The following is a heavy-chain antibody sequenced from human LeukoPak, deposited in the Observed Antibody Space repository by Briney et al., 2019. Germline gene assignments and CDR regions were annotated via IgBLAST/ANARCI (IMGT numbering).Heavy chain of an antibody. V-gene: IGHV3-43*01. CDR1: GFTFDDYP. Sequence: GGSLRLSCAASGFTFDDYPMPWVRQAPGRGLEWVSLISWDGNSTYYADSVKGRFTISRDNSKNSLYLQMNSLRTEDTALYYCGAAAGQYYGMDVWGQGTTVTVSS. J-gene: IGHJ6*02. D-gene: IGHD6-13*01. CDR3: GAAAGQYYGMDV. CDR2: ISWDGNST.